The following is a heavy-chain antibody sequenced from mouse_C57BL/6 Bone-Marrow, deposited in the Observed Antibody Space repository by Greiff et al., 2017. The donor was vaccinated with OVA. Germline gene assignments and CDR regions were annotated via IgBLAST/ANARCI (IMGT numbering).Heavy chain of an antibody. CDR2: IDPETGGT. V-gene: IGHV1-15*01. CDR1: GYTFTDYE. Sequence: QVQLKESGAELVRPGASVTLSCKASGYTFTDYEMHWVKQTPVHGLEWIGAIDPETGGTAYNQKFKGKAILTADKSSSTAYMELRSLTSEDSAVYYCTRGGYWGQGTTLTVSS. J-gene: IGHJ2*01. CDR3: TRGGY.